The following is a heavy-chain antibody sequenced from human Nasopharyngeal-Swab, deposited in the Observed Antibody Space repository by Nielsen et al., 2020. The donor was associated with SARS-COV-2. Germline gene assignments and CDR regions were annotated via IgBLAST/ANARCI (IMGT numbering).Heavy chain of an antibody. V-gene: IGHV4-31*03. CDR2: IHYTGNT. CDR1: GGSISSGGYF. D-gene: IGHD3-16*02. J-gene: IGHJ3*01. CDR3: AREVIEQAVSDAFDF. Sequence: SETLSLTCTVSGGSISSGGYFWSWIRQHPGKGLEWIGYIHYTGNTYYNPSLERRLTISLDTSQNQFSLRLSSVTAADTAVYYCAREVIEQAVSDAFDFWGQGTMVTVSS.